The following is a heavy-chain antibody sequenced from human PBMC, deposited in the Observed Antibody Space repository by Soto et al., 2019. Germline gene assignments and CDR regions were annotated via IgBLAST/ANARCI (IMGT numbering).Heavy chain of an antibody. CDR3: AKSPYSSSWNHYFDY. D-gene: IGHD6-13*01. J-gene: IGHJ4*02. Sequence: GGSLRLSCAASGFTFSSDWMHWVRQAPGKGLEWVSTISGSGGSTYYADSVKGRFTISRDNSKNTLYLQMNSLRAEDTAVYYCAKSPYSSSWNHYFDYWGQGTLVTVSS. CDR1: GFTFSSDW. V-gene: IGHV3-23*01. CDR2: ISGSGGST.